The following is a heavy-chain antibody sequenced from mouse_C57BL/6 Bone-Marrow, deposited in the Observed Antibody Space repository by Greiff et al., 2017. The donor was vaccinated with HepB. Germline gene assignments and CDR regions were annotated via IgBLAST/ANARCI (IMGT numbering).Heavy chain of an antibody. D-gene: IGHD1-1*01. V-gene: IGHV10-3*01. Sequence: EVKLVESGGGLVQPKGSLKLSCAASGFTFNTYAMHWVRQAPGKGLEWVARIRSKSSNYATYYADSGKDRFTISRDDSQSMLYLQMNYLKTEDTAMYYCVRGVTTVVAPYYYAMDYWGQGTSVTVSS. CDR3: VRGVTTVVAPYYYAMDY. CDR1: GFTFNTYA. J-gene: IGHJ4*01. CDR2: IRSKSSNYAT.